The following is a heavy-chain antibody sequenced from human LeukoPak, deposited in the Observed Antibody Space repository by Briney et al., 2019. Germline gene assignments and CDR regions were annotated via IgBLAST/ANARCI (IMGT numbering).Heavy chain of an antibody. CDR1: GGSVNSGSYY. Sequence: SETLSLTCTVSGGSVNSGSYYWSWIRQPPGKGLQWIGYIYYSASTNYNPYLKSRVTISVDTSKNQFSLKLSSVTAADTAVYYCARDVVGATYFQHWGQGTLVTVSS. V-gene: IGHV4-61*01. CDR3: ARDVVGATYFQH. J-gene: IGHJ1*01. D-gene: IGHD1-26*01. CDR2: IYYSAST.